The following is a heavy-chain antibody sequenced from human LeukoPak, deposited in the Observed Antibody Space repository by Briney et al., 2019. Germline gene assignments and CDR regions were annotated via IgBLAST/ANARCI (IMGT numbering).Heavy chain of an antibody. D-gene: IGHD5-24*01. Sequence: ASVKVSCKASGCTFSSYTISWVRQAPGQGLEWMGGIIPIFDTAYYAQKFQGRVTITADKSTSTAYMELSSLTSEDTAVYYCARAGEGYKSYYYYVDVWGKGTTVTVSS. V-gene: IGHV1-69*06. CDR3: ARAGEGYKSYYYYVDV. CDR2: IIPIFDTA. J-gene: IGHJ6*03. CDR1: GCTFSSYT.